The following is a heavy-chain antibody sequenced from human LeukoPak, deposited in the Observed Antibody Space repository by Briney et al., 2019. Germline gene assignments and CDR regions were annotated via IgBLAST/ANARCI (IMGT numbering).Heavy chain of an antibody. J-gene: IGHJ4*02. V-gene: IGHV1-46*01. D-gene: IGHD4-17*01. CDR3: ARDTYGDYGYY. CDR2: INPSGGST. Sequence: ASVKVSCKASGYTFTSYYMHWVRQAPGQGLEWMGIINPSGGSTSYAQKFQGRVTMTRDTSTSTVYMELSSLRSEDTDVYYCARDTYGDYGYYWGQGTLVTVSS. CDR1: GYTFTSYY.